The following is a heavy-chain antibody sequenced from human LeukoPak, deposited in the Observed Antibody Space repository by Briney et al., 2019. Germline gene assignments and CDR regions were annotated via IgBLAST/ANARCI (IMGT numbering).Heavy chain of an antibody. J-gene: IGHJ4*02. V-gene: IGHV4-59*01. CDR3: ARDSGSYRFFDY. CDR2: IYYSGST. D-gene: IGHD1-26*01. CDR1: GGSISSYQ. Sequence: SETLSLTCTVSGGSISSYQWSWIRQPPGKGLEWIGYIYYSGSTNYNPSLKSRVTISADTSKKQFSLKVSSVTAADTAVYYCARDSGSYRFFDYWGQGTLVTVSS.